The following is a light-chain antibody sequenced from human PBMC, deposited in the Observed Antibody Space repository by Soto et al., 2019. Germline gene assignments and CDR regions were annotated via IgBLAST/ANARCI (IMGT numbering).Light chain of an antibody. CDR3: QQYYSYPQT. Sequence: AIRMTQSPSSLSASTGDRVTITCRANQGISSSLAWYQQKPGKAPKLLISAASTLQSGVPSRFSGSGSGTDFTLTISCLQSEDFATYYCQQYYSYPQTFGQGTKVDIK. CDR2: AAS. J-gene: IGKJ1*01. V-gene: IGKV1-8*01. CDR1: QGISSS.